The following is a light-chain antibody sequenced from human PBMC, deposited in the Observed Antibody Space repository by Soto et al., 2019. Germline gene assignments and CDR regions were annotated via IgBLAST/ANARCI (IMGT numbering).Light chain of an antibody. CDR3: QKSDHLPL. J-gene: IGKJ3*01. CDR2: DAF. Sequence: DIQMTQSPPSLSASVGDRVTITCQASHDIGNSLNWFQHKPGKAPNLVIYDAFNLEIGVPSRFSGSGSGTVFTFTISSLRPEDIATYYCQKSDHLPLFGPGTKVDIK. CDR1: HDIGNS. V-gene: IGKV1-33*01.